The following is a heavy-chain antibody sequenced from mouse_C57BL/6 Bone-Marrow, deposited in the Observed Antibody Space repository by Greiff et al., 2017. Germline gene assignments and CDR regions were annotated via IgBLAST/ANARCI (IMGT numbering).Heavy chain of an antibody. CDR2: IWRGGST. CDR3: AKKWGNYSWFAY. Sequence: VQVVESGPGLVQPSQSLSITCTVSGFSLTSYGVHWVRQSPGKGLEWLGVIWRGGSTDYNAAFMSRLSITKDNSKSQVFFKMNSLQADDTAIYYCAKKWGNYSWFAYWGQGTLVTVSA. CDR1: GFSLTSYG. V-gene: IGHV2-5*01. J-gene: IGHJ3*01. D-gene: IGHD2-1*01.